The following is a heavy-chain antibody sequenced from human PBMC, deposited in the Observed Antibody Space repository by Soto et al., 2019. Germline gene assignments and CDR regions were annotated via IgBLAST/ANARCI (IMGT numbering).Heavy chain of an antibody. Sequence: QVPLQESGPGLVKPSQTLSLTCNVSGGAISGGRYYWNWIRQHPGKGLEWIGNIYDNGITYYNPSLKSRVIISEATSKKQFSLRLSSVTAADTAAYYCTRDRGFGMDVWGQGPTVTVSS. CDR1: GGAISGGRYY. V-gene: IGHV4-31*03. CDR2: IYDNGIT. J-gene: IGHJ6*02. CDR3: TRDRGFGMDV.